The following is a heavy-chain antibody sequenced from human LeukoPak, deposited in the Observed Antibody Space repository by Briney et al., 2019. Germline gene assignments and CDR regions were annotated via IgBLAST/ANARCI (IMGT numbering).Heavy chain of an antibody. J-gene: IGHJ4*02. CDR1: GFTFSSHA. CDR2: ISRSGTNT. CDR3: AKDWPVSGDHYSPFDY. V-gene: IGHV3-23*01. Sequence: GGSLRLSCAASGFTFSSHAMSWVRQAPGMGLGWVAAISRSGTNTYYVDSVKGRFTISRDSSKNTLHLQMDSLRAEDTAVYYCAKDWPVSGDHYSPFDYWGQGTLVTVSS. D-gene: IGHD4-11*01.